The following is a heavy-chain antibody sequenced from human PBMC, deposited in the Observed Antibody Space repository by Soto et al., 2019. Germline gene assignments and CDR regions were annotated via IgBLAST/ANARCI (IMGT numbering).Heavy chain of an antibody. CDR2: ISYDGSNK. J-gene: IGHJ6*02. CDR1: GFTFSSYG. V-gene: IGHV3-30*18. CDR3: AKGGGGGWYRSRSYGMDV. Sequence: QVQLVESGGGVVQPGRSLRLSCAASGFTFSSYGMHWVRQAPGKGLEWVAVISYDGSNKYYADSVKGRFTISRDNSKNTLYLQMNSLRAEDTAVYYCAKGGGGGWYRSRSYGMDVWGQGTTVTVSS. D-gene: IGHD6-19*01.